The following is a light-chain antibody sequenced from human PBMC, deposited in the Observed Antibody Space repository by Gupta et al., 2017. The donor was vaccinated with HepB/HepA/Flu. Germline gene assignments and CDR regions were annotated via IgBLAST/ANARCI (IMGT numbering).Light chain of an antibody. Sequence: DIQMTQSPSSLSLSVGDRVTITCRTHQTTSGYLNWYQQKPGQAPKLLIYATSTLQSGVPSRFSGSGSGTDFTLTINSLQPEDFATYYCQESTSTPPNFGQGTRLEIK. CDR1: QTTSGY. CDR3: QESTSTPPN. J-gene: IGKJ5*01. V-gene: IGKV1-39*01. CDR2: ATS.